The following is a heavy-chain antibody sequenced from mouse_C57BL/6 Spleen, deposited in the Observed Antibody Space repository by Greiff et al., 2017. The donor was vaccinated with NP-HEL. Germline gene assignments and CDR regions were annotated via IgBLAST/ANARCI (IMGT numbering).Heavy chain of an antibody. CDR1: GFTFSSYA. CDR3: AREGGGNDRNAMDY. CDR2: ISDGGSYT. V-gene: IGHV5-4*01. D-gene: IGHD2-1*01. Sequence: EVMLVESGGGLVKPGGSLKLSCAASGFTFSSYAMSWVRQTPEKRLEWVATISDGGSYTYSPDNVKGRFTFSRDNAKNNLYLQMSHLKSEDTAMYYCAREGGGNDRNAMDYWGQGTSVTVAS. J-gene: IGHJ4*01.